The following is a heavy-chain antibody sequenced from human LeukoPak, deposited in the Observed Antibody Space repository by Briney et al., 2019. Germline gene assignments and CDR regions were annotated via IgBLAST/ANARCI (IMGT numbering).Heavy chain of an antibody. CDR2: TYYRSKWYN. CDR3: TRAASSGPLFTYHMDV. D-gene: IGHD3-22*01. CDR1: GDSVSSNSAA. J-gene: IGHJ6*03. V-gene: IGHV6-1*01. Sequence: SQTLSLTCAISGDSVSSNSAAWNWIRQSPSRGLEWLGRTYYRSKWYNDYAVSVKSRITINPDTSKNQFSLQLSSVTAADTAVYYCTRAASSGPLFTYHMDVWGKGTTVTVSS.